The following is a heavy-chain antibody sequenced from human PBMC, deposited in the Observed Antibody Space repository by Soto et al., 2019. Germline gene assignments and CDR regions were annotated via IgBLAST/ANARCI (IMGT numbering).Heavy chain of an antibody. CDR3: ARDRAEYGMDV. CDR2: IYYSGST. D-gene: IGHD3-10*01. J-gene: IGHJ6*02. V-gene: IGHV4-59*01. Sequence: QVQLQGSGPGLVKPSETLSLTCTVSGGSISSYYWSWIRQPPGKGLEWIGYIYYSGSTNYNPSLKSRVTISVDTSKNQFSLKLSSVTAADTAVYYCARDRAEYGMDVWGQGTTVTVSS. CDR1: GGSISSYY.